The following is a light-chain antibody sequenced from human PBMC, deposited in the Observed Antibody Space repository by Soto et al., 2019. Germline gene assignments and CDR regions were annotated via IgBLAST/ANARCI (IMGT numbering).Light chain of an antibody. V-gene: IGKV1-5*01. CDR2: DAS. Sequence: DIQMTQSPSTLSASVGDRVTITCRASQSISSWLAWYQQKPGKAPKLLIYDASSLASWVPSRFSGSGSGTEFTLTISSLQPDDFATYYCQQYNSYAPTFGQGTKVEIK. CDR1: QSISSW. J-gene: IGKJ1*01. CDR3: QQYNSYAPT.